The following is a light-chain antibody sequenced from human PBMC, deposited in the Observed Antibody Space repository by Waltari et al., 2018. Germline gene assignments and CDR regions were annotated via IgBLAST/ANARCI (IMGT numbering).Light chain of an antibody. CDR1: QSVSSSY. V-gene: IGKV3-20*01. Sequence: EIVLTQSPGTLSLSPGDRATLSCRASQSVSSSYLAWYQQKPGQAPRLLMYGVSYRAAGILDRFSGSGSGTDFTLTISRLEPEDFAVYYCQQYGGSPPFTFGPGTKVDI. J-gene: IGKJ3*01. CDR2: GVS. CDR3: QQYGGSPPFT.